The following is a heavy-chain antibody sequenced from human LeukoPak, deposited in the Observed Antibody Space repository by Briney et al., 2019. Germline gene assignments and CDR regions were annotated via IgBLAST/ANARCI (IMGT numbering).Heavy chain of an antibody. V-gene: IGHV1-46*01. CDR3: ARPKGGWSDGLDY. D-gene: IGHD6-19*01. J-gene: IGHJ4*02. CDR2: IHPSAGST. Sequence: GASVKVSCKSSGYTFTTYTMHWVRQAPGQGLEWMGTIHPSAGSTSYSQKFQGGVTMTTDTSTSTVYMEVSSLRSEDTAVYYCARPKGGWSDGLDYWGQGTLVTVSS. CDR1: GYTFTTYT.